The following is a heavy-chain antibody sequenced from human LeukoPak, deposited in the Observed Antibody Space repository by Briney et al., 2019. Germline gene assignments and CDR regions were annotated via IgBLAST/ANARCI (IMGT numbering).Heavy chain of an antibody. V-gene: IGHV3-21*01. CDR3: ARDLLIGDYHFDH. CDR1: GFTFSSYS. CDR2: ISSSSSYI. Sequence: GGSLRLSCAASGFTFSSYSMNWVRQAPGKGLEWVSSISSSSSYIYYADSVKGRFTISRDNAKNSLYLQMNSLRAEDTAVYYCARDLLIGDYHFDHWGQGTLVTVSS. D-gene: IGHD4-17*01. J-gene: IGHJ4*02.